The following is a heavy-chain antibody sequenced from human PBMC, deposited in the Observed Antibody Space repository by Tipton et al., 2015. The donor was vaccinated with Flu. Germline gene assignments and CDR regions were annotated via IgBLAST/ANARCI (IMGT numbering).Heavy chain of an antibody. Sequence: GSLRLSCAASGFTFSRYAMSWVRQAPGKGLEWVSAISGGGAVRYFADSVKGRFITSRDNSKNILYLQMNSLRPGDTAIYYCAKVIPELVAGLDYWGQGTLVTVPS. CDR2: ISGGGAVR. D-gene: IGHD6-19*01. CDR1: GFTFSRYA. V-gene: IGHV3-23*01. CDR3: AKVIPELVAGLDY. J-gene: IGHJ4*02.